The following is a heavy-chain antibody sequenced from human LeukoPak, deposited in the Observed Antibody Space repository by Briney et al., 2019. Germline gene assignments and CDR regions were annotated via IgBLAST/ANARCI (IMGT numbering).Heavy chain of an antibody. CDR2: ISAYNGNT. Sequence: GASVKVSCKASGYTFTSYGISWVRQAPGQGLEWMGWISAYNGNTNYAQKLQGRVTMTTDTSTSTAYMELRSLRSDDTAVYYCARVGFVSYDILTGPYYYYGMDVWGQGTTVTVS. CDR1: GYTFTSYG. J-gene: IGHJ6*02. V-gene: IGHV1-18*01. D-gene: IGHD3-9*01. CDR3: ARVGFVSYDILTGPYYYYGMDV.